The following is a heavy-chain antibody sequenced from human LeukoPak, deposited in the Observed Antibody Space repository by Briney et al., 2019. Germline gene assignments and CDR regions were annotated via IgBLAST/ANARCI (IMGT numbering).Heavy chain of an antibody. Sequence: PGRSLRLSCAASGFTFSSYGMHWVRQAPGKGLEWVAVIWYDGSNKYYADSVKGRFTISRDNSKNTLYLQMNSLRAEDTAVYYCARDRWVGATTGLVDYWGQGTLVTVSS. J-gene: IGHJ4*02. D-gene: IGHD1-26*01. CDR2: IWYDGSNK. CDR3: ARDRWVGATTGLVDY. V-gene: IGHV3-33*01. CDR1: GFTFSSYG.